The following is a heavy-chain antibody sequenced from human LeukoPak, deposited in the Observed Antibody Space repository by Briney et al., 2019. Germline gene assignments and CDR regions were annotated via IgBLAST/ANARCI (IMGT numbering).Heavy chain of an antibody. CDR3: ARDTSNYGDYPGYYYYGMDV. V-gene: IGHV4-59*01. CDR2: IYYSGST. D-gene: IGHD4-17*01. Sequence: SETLSLTCTVSGGSISSYYWSWIRQPPGKGLEWIGYIYYSGSTNYNPSLKSRVTISVDTSKNQFSLKLSSVTAADTAVYYCARDTSNYGDYPGYYYYGMDVWGQGTTVTVSS. J-gene: IGHJ6*02. CDR1: GGSISSYY.